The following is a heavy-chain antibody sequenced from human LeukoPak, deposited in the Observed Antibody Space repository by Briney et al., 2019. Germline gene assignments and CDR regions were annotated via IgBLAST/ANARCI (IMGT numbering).Heavy chain of an antibody. V-gene: IGHV3-9*01. D-gene: IGHD3-9*01. CDR1: GFTFGDYA. J-gene: IGHJ3*02. CDR3: AKGGVLRYFDWSEDAFDI. Sequence: GGSLRLSCAASGFTFGDYAMHWVRQAPGKGLEWVSGISWNSGSIGYADSVKGRFTISRDNAKNSLYLQMNSLRAEDTALYYCAKGGVLRYFDWSEDAFDIWGQGTMVTVSS. CDR2: ISWNSGSI.